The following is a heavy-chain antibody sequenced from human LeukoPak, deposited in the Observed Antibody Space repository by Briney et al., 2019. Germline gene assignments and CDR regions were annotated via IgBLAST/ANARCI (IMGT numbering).Heavy chain of an antibody. CDR2: INPNSGGT. D-gene: IGHD3-9*01. CDR1: GYTFTGYY. CDR3: ARGRTGPYVLRYFEDY. J-gene: IGHJ4*02. V-gene: IGHV1-2*02. Sequence: GASVKVSCKASGYTFTGYYMHWVRQAPGQGLEWMGWINPNSGGTNYAQKLQGRVTMTTDTSTSTAYMELRSLRSDDTAVYYCARGRTGPYVLRYFEDYWGQGTLVTVSS.